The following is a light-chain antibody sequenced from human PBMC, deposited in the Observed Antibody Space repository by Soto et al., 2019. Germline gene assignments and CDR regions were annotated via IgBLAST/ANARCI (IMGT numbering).Light chain of an antibody. Sequence: DIQMTQSPSSLSASVGDRVTITCRASQNIVSRYLSWYQQRPGRAPNLLISGAFNLQSGVPSRFSGSGSGTDFTLTISSVQPEDFATYFCQKYNSAETFGQGTKV. CDR2: GAF. V-gene: IGKV1-39*01. J-gene: IGKJ1*01. CDR3: QKYNSAET. CDR1: QNIVSRY.